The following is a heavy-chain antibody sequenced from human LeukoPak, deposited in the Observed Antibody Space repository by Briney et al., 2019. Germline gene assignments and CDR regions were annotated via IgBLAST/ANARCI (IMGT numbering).Heavy chain of an antibody. Sequence: GGSLRLSCAASGFTFSSYWMSWVRQAPGKGLEWVANIKQDGSEKYYVDSVKGRFTISRDNAKNSLYLQMNSLGAEDTAVYYCARATYYTNYYGSGPRWMDVWGKGTTLTISS. CDR3: ARATYYTNYYGSGPRWMDV. J-gene: IGHJ6*04. V-gene: IGHV3-7*01. CDR2: IKQDGSEK. D-gene: IGHD3-10*01. CDR1: GFTFSSYW.